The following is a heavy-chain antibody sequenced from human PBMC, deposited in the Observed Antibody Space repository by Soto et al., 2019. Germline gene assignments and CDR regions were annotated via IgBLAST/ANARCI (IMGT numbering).Heavy chain of an antibody. CDR2: IGTAGDT. Sequence: PGGSLRLSCAASGFTFSSYDMHWVRQATGKGLEWVSAIGTAGDTYYPGSVKGRFTISRENAKNSLYLQMNSLRAGDTAVYYCARSSDRYCSGGSCLVGAFDIWGQGTMVTVSS. V-gene: IGHV3-13*01. D-gene: IGHD2-15*01. J-gene: IGHJ3*02. CDR1: GFTFSSYD. CDR3: ARSSDRYCSGGSCLVGAFDI.